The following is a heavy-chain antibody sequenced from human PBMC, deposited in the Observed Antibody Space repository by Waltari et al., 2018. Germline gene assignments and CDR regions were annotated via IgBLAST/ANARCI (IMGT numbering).Heavy chain of an antibody. CDR3: ARDRDYFDY. J-gene: IGHJ4*02. CDR2: ISYDGNHK. Sequence: QVQLVESGGGVVQPGRSLRLSCAASGFTFSSYGMHWVRQAPGKGLEWVALISYDGNHKFYADSVKGRFTISRDNSQNTLYLQMDSLRTDYAAVYYCARDRDYFDYWGQGTLVTVSS. V-gene: IGHV3-30*04. CDR1: GFTFSSYG.